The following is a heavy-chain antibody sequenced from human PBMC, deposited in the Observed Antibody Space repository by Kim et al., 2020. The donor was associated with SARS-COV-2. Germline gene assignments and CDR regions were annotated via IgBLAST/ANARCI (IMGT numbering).Heavy chain of an antibody. V-gene: IGHV3-11*06. Sequence: ADSVRGRFTSTRDNGRNTVYLEMNSLRDDDTAVYYCATVQTTGCCHYFDYWGHGTLVTVSS. CDR3: ATVQTTGCCHYFDY. D-gene: IGHD1-1*01. J-gene: IGHJ4*01.